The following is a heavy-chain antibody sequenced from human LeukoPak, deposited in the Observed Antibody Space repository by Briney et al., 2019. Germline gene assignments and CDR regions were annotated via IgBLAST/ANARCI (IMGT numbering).Heavy chain of an antibody. J-gene: IGHJ4*02. Sequence: GGSLRLSCAASGFTFSSYAMHWVRQVPGKGLEWVAVISYDGSNKYYADSVKGRFTISRDNSKNTLYLQMNSLRAEDTAVYYCARDGTITMIVVVIGLYFDYWGQGTLVTVSS. V-gene: IGHV3-30-3*01. D-gene: IGHD3-22*01. CDR3: ARDGTITMIVVVIGLYFDY. CDR2: ISYDGSNK. CDR1: GFTFSSYA.